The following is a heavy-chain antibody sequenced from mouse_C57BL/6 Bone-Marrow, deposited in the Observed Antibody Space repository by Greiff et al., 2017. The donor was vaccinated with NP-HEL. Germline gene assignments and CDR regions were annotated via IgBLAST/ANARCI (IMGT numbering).Heavy chain of an antibody. CDR1: GYTFTDYE. J-gene: IGHJ1*03. CDR3: TRRDTTVVATEYFDV. Sequence: PLQQSGAELVRPGASVTLSCKASGYTFTDYEMHWVKQTPVHGLEWIGAIAPETGGTAYNQKFKGKAILTADKSSSTAYMELRSLTSEDSAVYYCTRRDTTVVATEYFDVWGTGTTVTVSS. D-gene: IGHD1-1*01. CDR2: IAPETGGT. V-gene: IGHV1-15*01.